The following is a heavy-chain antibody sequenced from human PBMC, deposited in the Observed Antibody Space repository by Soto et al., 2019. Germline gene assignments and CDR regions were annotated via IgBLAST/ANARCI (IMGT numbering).Heavy chain of an antibody. D-gene: IGHD3-10*01. V-gene: IGHV4-4*02. CDR2: IFHDGTA. Sequence: SETLSLTCAVSGVSISSGNWWTWVRQTPQRGLEYIGEIFHDGTANYYPSFERRVAISVDTSKNQLSLKLTSVTAADTAIYFCARLVYDTRLNYMYFDFWGQGALVTVSS. J-gene: IGHJ4*02. CDR1: GVSISSGNW. CDR3: ARLVYDTRLNYMYFDF.